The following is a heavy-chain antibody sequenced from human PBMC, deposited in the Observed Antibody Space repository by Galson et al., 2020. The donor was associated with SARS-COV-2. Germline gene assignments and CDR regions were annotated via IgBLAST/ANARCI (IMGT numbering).Heavy chain of an antibody. Sequence: GGSLRLSCAASGFTFSSYSMNWVRQAPGKGLEWVSYISSSSSTIYYADSVKGRFTISRDNAKNSLYLQMNSLRAEDTAVYYCARGNYGAAVDIWGQGKMVNVSS. CDR3: ARGNYGAAVDI. V-gene: IGHV3-48*01. CDR1: GFTFSSYS. CDR2: ISSSSSTI. D-gene: IGHD4-17*01. J-gene: IGHJ3*02.